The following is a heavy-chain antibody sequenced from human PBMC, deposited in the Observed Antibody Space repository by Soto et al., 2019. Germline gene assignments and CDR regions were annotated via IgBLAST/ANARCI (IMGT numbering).Heavy chain of an antibody. CDR1: GFTLSTFW. CDR3: ARSLCRSDDCYGNYFMDV. V-gene: IGHV3-7*01. J-gene: IGHJ6*03. D-gene: IGHD2-21*02. Sequence: GGSLRLSCAASGFTLSTFWMSWVRQAPGKGLEWVANIKQDGSEKYYVDSVKGRFTISRDNAENSVYLQMNTLRPEDTAVYYCARSLCRSDDCYGNYFMDVWGKGSTVTVSS. CDR2: IKQDGSEK.